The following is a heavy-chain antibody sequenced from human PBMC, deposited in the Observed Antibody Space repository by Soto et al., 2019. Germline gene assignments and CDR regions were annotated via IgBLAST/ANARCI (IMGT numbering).Heavy chain of an antibody. CDR2: IYCNDDM. D-gene: IGHD6-13*01. CDR1: GFSLSTSGVG. CDR3: ALGREYSSSWYSNWFDP. V-gene: IGHV2-5*01. J-gene: IGHJ5*02. Sequence: QITLKESGPTLVKPTQTLTLSCTFSGFSLSTSGVGVGWIRQPPGKALEWVARIYCNDDMRYCPSLKSRPTITKDTSKNQVVLTMTNIDPVDTATYYCALGREYSSSWYSNWFDPWGQGTLVTVSS.